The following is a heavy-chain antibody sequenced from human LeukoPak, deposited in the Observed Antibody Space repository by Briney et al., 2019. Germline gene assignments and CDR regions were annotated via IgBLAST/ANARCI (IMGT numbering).Heavy chain of an antibody. D-gene: IGHD3-10*01. CDR1: GYTFTNYG. J-gene: IGHJ3*02. V-gene: IGHV1-18*01. CDR3: ARCYGSGRWALDI. Sequence: ASVKVSCKASGYTFTNYGISWVRQAPGQGLERMGWISGYNGDTKYAQKVQGGVTMTTDKFTSTAYMELRSLRSDDTAVYYCARCYGSGRWALDIWGQGTMVTVSS. CDR2: ISGYNGDT.